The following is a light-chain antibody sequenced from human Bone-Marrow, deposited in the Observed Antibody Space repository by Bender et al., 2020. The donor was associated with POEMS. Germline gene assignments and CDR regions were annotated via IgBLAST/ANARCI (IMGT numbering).Light chain of an antibody. CDR2: EVN. CDR3: CSFAGRSTWV. J-gene: IGLJ3*02. CDR1: NSDVGSYRF. V-gene: IGLV2-23*02. Sequence: QSALTQPASVSGSPGQSVTISCTGTNSDVGSYRFVSWYRQVPGEGPKCMIYEVNNRPSGVSTRFSGSNSANTASLTISGLQAEDEADYYCCSFAGRSTWVFGGGSKLTVL.